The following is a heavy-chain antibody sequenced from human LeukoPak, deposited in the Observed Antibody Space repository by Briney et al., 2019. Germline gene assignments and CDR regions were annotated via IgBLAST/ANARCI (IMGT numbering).Heavy chain of an antibody. CDR1: GFTFTSYA. V-gene: IGHV3-23*01. D-gene: IGHD6-19*01. Sequence: GGSLRLSCSASGFTFTSYAMSWVRQGPGKGLEWVSVISDSGGSTYYADSVRVRFTISRDNSKNTLYLQMNSLRADDTAVYYCAKRRWLGGIGVADPFDYWGQGTLVTVSS. CDR3: AKRRWLGGIGVADPFDY. J-gene: IGHJ4*02. CDR2: ISDSGGST.